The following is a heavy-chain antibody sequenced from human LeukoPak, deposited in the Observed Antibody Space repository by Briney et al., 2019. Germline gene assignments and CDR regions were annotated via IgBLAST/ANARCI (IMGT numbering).Heavy chain of an antibody. V-gene: IGHV3-23*01. D-gene: IGHD1-1*01. CDR3: ARGVQLERPPDY. J-gene: IGHJ4*02. Sequence: GGSLRLSCAASGFTFSTYAMSWVRQAPGKGLECVSTISGSGGNSYYADSVKGRFSISRDNSKNTLYLQLNSLRAEDTAVYYCARGVQLERPPDYWGQGTLVTVSS. CDR1: GFTFSTYA. CDR2: ISGSGGNS.